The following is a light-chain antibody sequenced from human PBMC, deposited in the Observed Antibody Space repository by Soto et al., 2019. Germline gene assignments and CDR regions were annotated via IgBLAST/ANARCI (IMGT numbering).Light chain of an antibody. CDR3: QQANSFPYA. CDR1: QDISSW. V-gene: IGKV1D-12*01. CDR2: AAS. J-gene: IGKJ2*01. Sequence: DIQMTQSPSSVSASVGDRVTMTCRASQDISSWLAWYQQKPGKAPKLLIYAASSLQSGVPSRFSGSGSGTDFTLTISSLQPEDFATDYCQQANSFPYAFGQGTKLEIK.